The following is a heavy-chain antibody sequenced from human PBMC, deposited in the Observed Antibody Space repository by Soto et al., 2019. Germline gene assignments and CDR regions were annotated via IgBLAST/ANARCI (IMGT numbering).Heavy chain of an antibody. Sequence: GGSLRLSCAASGLTFSSYSMDWVRQAPGQGLEWISYITTSSHTIYYADSVRGRFTISRDNAKNSLFLQMNSLRHEDTAVYYCARNGIQVSQDVWAKGNRVTVSS. J-gene: IGHJ6*04. CDR1: GLTFSSYS. CDR3: ARNGIQVSQDV. V-gene: IGHV3-48*02. D-gene: IGHD5-18*01. CDR2: ITTSSHTI.